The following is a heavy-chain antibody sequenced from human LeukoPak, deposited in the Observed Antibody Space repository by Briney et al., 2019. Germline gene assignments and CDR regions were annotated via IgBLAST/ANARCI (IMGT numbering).Heavy chain of an antibody. V-gene: IGHV3-30*18. J-gene: IGHJ1*01. CDR1: GFTFSSYG. D-gene: IGHD2-21*02. Sequence: PGRSLRLSCAASGFTFSSYGMHWVRQAPGKGLEWVAVISYEGSNKYYADSVKGRFTISRDSSKNTLYLQMNSLRAEDTAVYYCAKGLAYCGGDCYSNFQHWGQGTLVTVSS. CDR2: ISYEGSNK. CDR3: AKGLAYCGGDCYSNFQH.